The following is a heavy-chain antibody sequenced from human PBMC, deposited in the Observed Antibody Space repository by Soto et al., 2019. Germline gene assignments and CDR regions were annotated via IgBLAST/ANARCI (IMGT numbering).Heavy chain of an antibody. CDR1: GFTFSSYA. Sequence: QVQLVESGGGVVQPGRSLRLSGAASGFTFSSYAMHWVRQAPGKGLEWVAVISYDGSNKYYADSVKGRFTISRDNSKNTLYLQMNSLRAEDTAVYYCARDRQLVLFGGKNWFDPWGQGTLVTVSS. V-gene: IGHV3-30-3*01. CDR2: ISYDGSNK. D-gene: IGHD6-13*01. J-gene: IGHJ5*02. CDR3: ARDRQLVLFGGKNWFDP.